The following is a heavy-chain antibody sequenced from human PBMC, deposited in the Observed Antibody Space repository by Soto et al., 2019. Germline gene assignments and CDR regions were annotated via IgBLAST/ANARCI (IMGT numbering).Heavy chain of an antibody. CDR2: IYYSGST. V-gene: IGHV4-59*08. D-gene: IGHD2-15*01. CDR1: GGSISSYY. Sequence: SETLSLTCTVSGGSISSYYWSWIRQPPGKGLEWIGYIYYSGSTNYNPSLKSRVTISVDTSKNQFSLKLSSVTAADTAVYYCARHEGYCSGGSCYRYPLRGYYYMDVWGKGTTVTVSS. CDR3: ARHEGYCSGGSCYRYPLRGYYYMDV. J-gene: IGHJ6*03.